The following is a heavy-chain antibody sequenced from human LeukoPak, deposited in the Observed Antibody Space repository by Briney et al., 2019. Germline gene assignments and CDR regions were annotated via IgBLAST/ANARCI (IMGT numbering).Heavy chain of an antibody. D-gene: IGHD3-22*01. J-gene: IGHJ4*02. CDR1: GFTFSNDG. Sequence: GGSLRLSCAASGFTFSNDGMHWVRQAPGRGLEWVTLISYDGSDKHYADSVKGRFTVSRDNSKNTPYLQMNSLSRDDTAVYYCVGVGGYDSSGFLDYWGQGTLVTVSS. CDR3: VGVGGYDSSGFLDY. CDR2: ISYDGSDK. V-gene: IGHV3-30*03.